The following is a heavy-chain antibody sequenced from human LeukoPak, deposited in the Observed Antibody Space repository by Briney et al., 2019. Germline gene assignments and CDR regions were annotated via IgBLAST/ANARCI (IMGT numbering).Heavy chain of an antibody. CDR3: ARAGWIITSGIDY. D-gene: IGHD3-10*01. CDR1: GGSFSGYY. J-gene: IGHJ4*02. Sequence: SETLSLTCAVYGGSFSGYYWSWIRQPPGKGLEWIGEINHSGSTNYNPSLKSRVTISVDTSKNQFSLKLSSVTAADTAVYYCARAGWIITSGIDYRGQGALVTVSS. CDR2: INHSGST. V-gene: IGHV4-34*01.